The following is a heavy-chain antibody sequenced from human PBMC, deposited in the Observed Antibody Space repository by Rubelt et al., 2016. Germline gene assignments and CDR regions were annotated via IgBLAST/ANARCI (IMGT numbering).Heavy chain of an antibody. CDR1: A. CDR2: ISYDGSNK. J-gene: IGHJ6*02. CDR3: ARALGSYYYYGMDV. V-gene: IGHV3-30*04. Sequence: AMHWVRQAPGKGLEWVAVISYDGSNKYYADSVKGRFTISRDNSKNTLYLQMNSLRAEDTAVYYCARALGSYYYYGMDVWGQGTTVTVPS.